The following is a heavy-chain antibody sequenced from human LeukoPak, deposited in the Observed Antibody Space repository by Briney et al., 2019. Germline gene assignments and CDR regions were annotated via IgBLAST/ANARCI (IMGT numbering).Heavy chain of an antibody. CDR3: ARDPGYSYALDY. D-gene: IGHD5-18*01. CDR2: ISWGSNVI. CDR1: GFPFSSYS. V-gene: IGHV3-48*02. J-gene: IGHJ4*02. Sequence: GGSLRLSCTASGFPFSSYSMNWVRQAPGKGLEWLSYISWGSNVIYYADSVKGRFTTSRDDAKNSLFLQMNSLTDEDTAVYYCARDPGYSYALDYWGRGTLVTVSS.